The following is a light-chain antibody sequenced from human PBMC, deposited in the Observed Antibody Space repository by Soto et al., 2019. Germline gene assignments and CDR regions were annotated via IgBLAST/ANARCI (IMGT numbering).Light chain of an antibody. Sequence: QSALSQPASVSGSPGQSITISCTGINSGVVNYEYVSWYQQFPDKAPKLIIYEGRERPSGVSDRFSGSKSDNAASLTISALQTEDKAEYFCLSYGKVFGTGTKVTVL. CDR3: LSYGKV. J-gene: IGLJ1*01. CDR1: NSGVVNYEY. V-gene: IGLV2-23*01. CDR2: EGR.